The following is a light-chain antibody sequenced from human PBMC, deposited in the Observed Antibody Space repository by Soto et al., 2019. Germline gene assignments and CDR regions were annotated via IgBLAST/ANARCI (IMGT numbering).Light chain of an antibody. CDR2: DAS. CDR1: QSISSW. J-gene: IGKJ1*01. Sequence: DIQMTQSPSTLSASIGDRVTLTCRASQSISSWLAWYQQKPGKAPKLLIYDASSLESGVPSRFSGSGSGTEFTLTISSLQPDDFATYYCQQYNSYSTWTCGQGTKGDIK. CDR3: QQYNSYSTWT. V-gene: IGKV1-5*01.